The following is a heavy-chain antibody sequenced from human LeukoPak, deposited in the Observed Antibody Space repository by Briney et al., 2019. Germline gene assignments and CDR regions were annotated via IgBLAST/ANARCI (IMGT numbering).Heavy chain of an antibody. V-gene: IGHV1-2*02. J-gene: IGHJ3*02. CDR2: INPNSGGT. CDR3: ASDRVIVGATNAFDI. Sequence: TLKVSCKASGYTFTGYYMHWVRQAPGQGLEWMGWINPNSGGTNYAQKFQGRVTMTRDTSISTAYMELSRLGSDDTAVYYCASDRVIVGATNAFDIWGHGTMVTVSS. D-gene: IGHD1-26*01. CDR1: GYTFTGYY.